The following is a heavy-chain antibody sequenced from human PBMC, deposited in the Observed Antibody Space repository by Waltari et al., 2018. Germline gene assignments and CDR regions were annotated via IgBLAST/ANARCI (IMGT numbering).Heavy chain of an antibody. Sequence: EMQLLGSGGGLVQPGGSLRLSCAASGCPCSRYPMHWVRRGPGKGLEWVSGLSGSGASTYYADSVKGRFTISRDNSKNILYLQMNSLRIDDTALYYCAKSPTYSGNSYYFDYWGQGSLVTVSS. D-gene: IGHD1-26*01. CDR2: LSGSGAST. V-gene: IGHV3-23*01. CDR3: AKSPTYSGNSYYFDY. J-gene: IGHJ4*02. CDR1: GCPCSRYP.